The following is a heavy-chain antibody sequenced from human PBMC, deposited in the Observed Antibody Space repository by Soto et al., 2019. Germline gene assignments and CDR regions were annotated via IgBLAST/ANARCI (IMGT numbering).Heavy chain of an antibody. J-gene: IGHJ4*02. Sequence: LSLTCTVSGGSVSSGSYYWSWIRQPPGKGLEWIGYIYYSGSTNYNPSLKSRVTISVDTSKNQFSLKLSSVTAADTAVYYCARGGTDSSPANDYWGQGTLVTVSS. D-gene: IGHD6-13*01. CDR3: ARGGTDSSPANDY. CDR1: GGSVSSGSYY. V-gene: IGHV4-61*01. CDR2: IYYSGST.